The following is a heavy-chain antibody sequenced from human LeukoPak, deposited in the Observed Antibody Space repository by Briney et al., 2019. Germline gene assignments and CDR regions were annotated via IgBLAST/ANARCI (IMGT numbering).Heavy chain of an antibody. CDR2: IYYSGST. V-gene: IGHV4-59*06. Sequence: SETLSLTCTASGGSISSYYWSWIRQHPGKGLEWIGYIYYSGSTYYNPSLKSRVTISVDTSKNQFSLKLSSVTAADTAVYYCARESITMVRGVIGYWGQGTLVTVSS. CDR1: GGSISSYY. D-gene: IGHD3-10*01. CDR3: ARESITMVRGVIGY. J-gene: IGHJ4*02.